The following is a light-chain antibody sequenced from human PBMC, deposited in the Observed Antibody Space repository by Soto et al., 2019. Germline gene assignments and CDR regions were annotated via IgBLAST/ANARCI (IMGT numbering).Light chain of an antibody. Sequence: AIQMTQSPSSLSASVGDRVTITCRASQGIKNDVAWYQQKPGKDPKLLIYAASSLQSGVPSRFSGSGSGTDFTLTISSLQPEDFATYYCLQDYTYPYTFGQGTKLEIK. J-gene: IGKJ2*01. CDR1: QGIKND. CDR2: AAS. CDR3: LQDYTYPYT. V-gene: IGKV1-6*01.